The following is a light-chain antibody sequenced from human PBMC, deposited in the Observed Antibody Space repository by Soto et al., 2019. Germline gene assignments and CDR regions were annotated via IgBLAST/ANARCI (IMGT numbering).Light chain of an antibody. Sequence: DIPMTQSPSSLSASVGDRVTITCQASQDISDSLNWYQQIPGKAPKLLMYDASHLETGVPSRFSGSGSGTNFTFSISSLQPEDVATFYCQQFDSIPLTFGGGTTVEIK. J-gene: IGKJ4*01. CDR3: QQFDSIPLT. V-gene: IGKV1-33*01. CDR2: DAS. CDR1: QDISDS.